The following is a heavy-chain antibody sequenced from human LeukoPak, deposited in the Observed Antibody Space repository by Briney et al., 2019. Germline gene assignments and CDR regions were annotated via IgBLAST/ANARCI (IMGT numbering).Heavy chain of an antibody. J-gene: IGHJ3*02. D-gene: IGHD3-10*01. V-gene: IGHV4-59*12. CDR1: GFSFSGYS. Sequence: GSLRLSCKASGFSFSGYSMNWVRQAPGKGLEWIGNIFYSGSTYYSPSLKSRVTISLDTSRNQFSLKLNSVTAADTAVYYCAKSNGYGLVDIWGQGTMVTVSS. CDR3: AKSNGYGLVDI. CDR2: IFYSGST.